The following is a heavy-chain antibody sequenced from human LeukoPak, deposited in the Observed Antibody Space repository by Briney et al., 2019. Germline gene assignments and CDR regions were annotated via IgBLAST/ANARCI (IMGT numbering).Heavy chain of an antibody. CDR3: ASYTRSGAFDI. V-gene: IGHV3-33*01. D-gene: IGHD3-3*01. J-gene: IGHJ3*02. CDR2: IWYDGTNK. Sequence: GGSLRLSCAASGFTFSIYGMYWVRQAPGKGLEWVAVIWYDGTNKYYGDSVKGRFTISRDNSKDTLYLQMNSLRAEDTAVYYCASYTRSGAFDIWGQGTMVTVSS. CDR1: GFTFSIYG.